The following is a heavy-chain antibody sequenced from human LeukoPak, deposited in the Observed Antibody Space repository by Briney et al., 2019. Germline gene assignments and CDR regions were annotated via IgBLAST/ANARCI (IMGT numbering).Heavy chain of an antibody. CDR1: GFTFSRYW. Sequence: GGSLRLSCAASGFTFSRYWIHWVRQTPGKGLEWVSRINPDGSTTTHADSVKGRFTISRDNANNTVYLQMNSLRVEDTALYYCARGDVVIEPPRFCGFDIWGHGTMVTVSS. D-gene: IGHD1-14*01. V-gene: IGHV3-74*01. CDR3: ARGDVVIEPPRFCGFDI. J-gene: IGHJ3*02. CDR2: INPDGSTT.